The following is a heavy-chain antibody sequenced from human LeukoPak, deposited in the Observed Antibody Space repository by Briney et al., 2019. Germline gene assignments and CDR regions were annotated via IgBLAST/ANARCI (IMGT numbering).Heavy chain of an antibody. V-gene: IGHV3-21*01. D-gene: IGHD2-15*01. CDR1: GFTFSTYS. J-gene: IGHJ4*02. CDR2: ISGSGSSN. CDR3: ARQGGWPAFDY. Sequence: RGGSLRLSCAASGFTFSTYSMNWVRQAPGKGLEWVSSISGSGSSNYYAASVKGRFTISRDNAKNSLYLQMNSLRAEDTAVYYCARQGGWPAFDYWGQGTLVTVSS.